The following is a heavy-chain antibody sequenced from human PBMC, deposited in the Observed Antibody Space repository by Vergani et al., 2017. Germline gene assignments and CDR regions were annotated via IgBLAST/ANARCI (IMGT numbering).Heavy chain of an antibody. D-gene: IGHD2-8*02. CDR2: IDEYGNRA. CDR3: VRTEYCTGIACNTRFDS. CDR1: GFSFNTYW. J-gene: IGHJ5*01. Sequence: EVQLVESGGGSVQSGGSLRLSCVASGFSFNTYWMHWVRQVPGKGLMWVARIDEYGNRATYGDFETGRFTISRDNAKNTVFLQMKNLRADAAGVYYCVRTEYCTGIACNTRFDSWGQGALVTVSS. V-gene: IGHV3-74*03.